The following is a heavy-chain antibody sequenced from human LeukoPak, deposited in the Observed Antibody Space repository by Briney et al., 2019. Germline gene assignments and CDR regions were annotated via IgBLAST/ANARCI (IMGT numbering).Heavy chain of an antibody. CDR1: GFTFSDYW. D-gene: IGHD2-21*02. V-gene: IGHV3-7*01. CDR3: ARGPSTVVTTK. CDR2: IKEDGTTK. J-gene: IGHJ4*02. Sequence: GGSLRLSCAASGFTFSDYWMTWVRQAPGKGLEWVANIKEDGTTKHYVDSVKGRFTISRDNAKRSLYLQMNSLRAEDTALYYCARGPSTVVTTKWGQGTLVAVSS.